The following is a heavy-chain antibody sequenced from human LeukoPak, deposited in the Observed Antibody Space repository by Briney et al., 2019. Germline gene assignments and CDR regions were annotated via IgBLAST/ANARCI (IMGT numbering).Heavy chain of an antibody. V-gene: IGHV3-11*04. J-gene: IGHJ4*02. D-gene: IGHD3-10*01. CDR1: GFTFSYYN. Sequence: PGGSLRLSCSASGFTFSYYNMRWIRQAPGKVLGWVSSIIRSGSTKYYTNSVKGRFTISRENDKNSLYLQMNSLRAEETAVYYCARDRGFGEISDYWGQGTVVTVSS. CDR2: IIRSGSTK. CDR3: ARDRGFGEISDY.